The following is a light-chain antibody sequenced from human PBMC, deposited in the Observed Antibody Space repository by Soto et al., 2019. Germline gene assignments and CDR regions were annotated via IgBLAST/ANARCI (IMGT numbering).Light chain of an antibody. V-gene: IGLV2-11*01. J-gene: IGLJ1*01. CDR1: SSDVGDYNS. CDR3: CSYVGGYSYV. CDR2: DVS. Sequence: QSALTQPRSGSVSPGQSVTVSCIGTSSDVGDYNSVSWYQQHPGKAPKLMIYDVSKRPSGVHDRFSGSKSGNTASLTISGLQAEDEADYYCCSYVGGYSYVFGIGTKVTVL.